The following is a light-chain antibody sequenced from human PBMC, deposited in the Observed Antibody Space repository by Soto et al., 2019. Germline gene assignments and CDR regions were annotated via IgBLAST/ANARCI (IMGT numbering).Light chain of an antibody. J-gene: IGLJ1*01. V-gene: IGLV2-14*01. CDR1: SSDVGGYNY. Sequence: ALTQPASVSGSPGQSITISCTGTSSDVGGYNYVSWYQQHPGKAPKLMIYEVSNRPSGVSNRFSGSKSGNTASLTISGLQAEDEADYYCSSYTSSSTPYVSGTGTKGTVL. CDR2: EVS. CDR3: SSYTSSSTPYV.